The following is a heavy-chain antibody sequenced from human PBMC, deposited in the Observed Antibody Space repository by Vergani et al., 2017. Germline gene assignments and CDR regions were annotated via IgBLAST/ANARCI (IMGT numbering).Heavy chain of an antibody. CDR3: ARIRSTGYSSSPGWFDP. CDR2: IDLDDDK. D-gene: IGHD6-6*01. J-gene: IGHJ5*02. CDR1: GFSLSTSGMC. Sequence: QVTLRESGPALVKPTQTLTLTCTFSGFSLSTSGMCVSWIRQPPGKALEWLALIDLDDDKYYSTSLKTRLTISKDTSKNQVVLTMTHMDPVDTATYYCARIRSTGYSSSPGWFDPWGQGTLVTVSS. V-gene: IGHV2-70*01.